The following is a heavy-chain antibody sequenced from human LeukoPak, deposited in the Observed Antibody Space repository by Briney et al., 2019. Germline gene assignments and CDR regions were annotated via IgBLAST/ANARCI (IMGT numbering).Heavy chain of an antibody. CDR1: GGSISSGDYY. V-gene: IGHV4-30-4*08. J-gene: IGHJ4*02. D-gene: IGHD3-22*01. CDR3: ASSTTYYYYSSGSDLDY. CDR2: IYYSGST. Sequence: SETLSLTCTVSGGSISSGDYYWSWIRQPPGKGLEWIGYIYYSGSTYYNPSLKSRVTISVDTSKNQFSLKLSSVTAADTAVYYCASSTTYYYYSSGSDLDYWGQGTLVTVSS.